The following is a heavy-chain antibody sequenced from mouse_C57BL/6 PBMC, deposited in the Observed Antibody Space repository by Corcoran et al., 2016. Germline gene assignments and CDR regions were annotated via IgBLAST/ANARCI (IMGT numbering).Heavy chain of an antibody. CDR2: INTYSGVP. D-gene: IGHD2-4*01. Sequence: QIQMVQSGPELKKPGATVKISCKASGYTFTTYGMRWVKQAPGQGLKGMGWINTYSGVPTYSDDFKGRFAFSLATSASTAYFQINNLKHEDTAADLCARYVYDYHYAMDYWGQGTSVTVSS. CDR1: GYTFTTYG. CDR3: ARYVYDYHYAMDY. J-gene: IGHJ4*01. V-gene: IGHV9-3*01.